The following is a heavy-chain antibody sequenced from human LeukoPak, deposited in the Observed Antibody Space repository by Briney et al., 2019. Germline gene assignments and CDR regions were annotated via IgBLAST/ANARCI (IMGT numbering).Heavy chain of an antibody. V-gene: IGHV3-30*02. CDR1: GFTFSSYG. CDR3: ARDVKGRWELLGSHDY. J-gene: IGHJ4*02. D-gene: IGHD1-26*01. Sequence: PGGSLRLSCAASGFTFSSYGMHWVRQAPGKGLEWVAFIRYDGSNKYYADSVKGRFTISRDNSKNTLYLQMNSLRAEDTAVYYCARDVKGRWELLGSHDYWGQGTLVTVSS. CDR2: IRYDGSNK.